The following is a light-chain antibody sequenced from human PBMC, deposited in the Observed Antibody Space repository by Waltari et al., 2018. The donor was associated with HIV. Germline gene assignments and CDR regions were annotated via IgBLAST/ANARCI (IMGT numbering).Light chain of an antibody. CDR1: RTLLYRDHNKNY. Sequence: DIVVTQSPDSLVVSLGERATINCRSSRTLLYRDHNKNYLAWYRQKPGQPPKLLIYWASTRESGVPDRLSGSGSGTDFALTISNLQPEDVAVYYCQQYHSVPYTFGQGTRLEI. CDR3: QQYHSVPYT. J-gene: IGKJ2*01. CDR2: WAS. V-gene: IGKV4-1*01.